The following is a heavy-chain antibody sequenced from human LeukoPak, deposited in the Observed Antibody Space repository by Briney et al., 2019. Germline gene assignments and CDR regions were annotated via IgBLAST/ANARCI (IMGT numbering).Heavy chain of an antibody. CDR1: GFTSSSYA. CDR3: ARVGPIDYGDYPYYFDY. Sequence: PGRSLRLSCAASGFTSSSYAMHWVRQAPGKGLEWVAVISYDGSNKYYADSVKGRFTISRDNSKNTLYLQMNSLRAEDTAVYYCARVGPIDYGDYPYYFDYWGQGTLVTVSS. V-gene: IGHV3-30-3*01. CDR2: ISYDGSNK. J-gene: IGHJ4*02. D-gene: IGHD4-17*01.